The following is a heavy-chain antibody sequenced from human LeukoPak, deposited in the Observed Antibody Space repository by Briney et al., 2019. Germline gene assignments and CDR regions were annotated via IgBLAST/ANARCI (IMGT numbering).Heavy chain of an antibody. CDR3: ARAGDSSGTQGWFDP. J-gene: IGHJ5*02. V-gene: IGHV1-2*04. D-gene: IGHD3-22*01. CDR2: INPNSGGT. CDR1: GYAFTGYY. Sequence: GASVKVSCKASGYAFTGYYMHWVRQAPGQGLEWMGWINPNSGGTNYAQKFQGWVTMTRDTSISTAYMELSRLRSDDTAVYYCARAGDSSGTQGWFDPWGQGTLVTVSS.